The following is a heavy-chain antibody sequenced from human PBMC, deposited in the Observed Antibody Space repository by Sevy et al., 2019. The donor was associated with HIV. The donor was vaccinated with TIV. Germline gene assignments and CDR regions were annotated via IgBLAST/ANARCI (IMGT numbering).Heavy chain of an antibody. J-gene: IGHJ4*02. V-gene: IGHV3-23*01. Sequence: GGSLRLSCAASGFTFSSYAMSWVRQAPGKGLEWVSAISGSGGSTYYADSVKGRFTISRDNSKNTLYLQMNSLRAEDTALHYCAKYYPGYNWNPFDYWGQGTLVTVSS. CDR3: AKYYPGYNWNPFDY. CDR2: ISGSGGST. CDR1: GFTFSSYA. D-gene: IGHD1-20*01.